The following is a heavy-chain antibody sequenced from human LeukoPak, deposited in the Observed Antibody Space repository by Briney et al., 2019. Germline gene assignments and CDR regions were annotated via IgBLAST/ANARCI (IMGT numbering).Heavy chain of an antibody. Sequence: GASVKVSCKASGGTFSSCTISWVRQAPGQGLEWMGRIIPILGIANYAQKFQGRVTITADKSTSTAYMELSSLRSEDTAVYYCAREDYHASYYMDVWGKGTTVTVSS. CDR2: IIPILGIA. CDR1: GGTFSSCT. D-gene: IGHD4-11*01. CDR3: AREDYHASYYMDV. V-gene: IGHV1-69*04. J-gene: IGHJ6*03.